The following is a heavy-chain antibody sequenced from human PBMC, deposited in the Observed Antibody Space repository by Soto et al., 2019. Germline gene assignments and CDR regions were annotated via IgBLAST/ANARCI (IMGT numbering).Heavy chain of an antibody. CDR2: TYYRSNWRH. D-gene: IGHD6-19*01. CDR3: ARSVAGNGFDL. V-gene: IGHV6-1*01. J-gene: IGHJ4*02. CDR1: GDSVSSNTAA. Sequence: SQTLSLTCAISGDSVSSNTAAWNWSRSSPSRGREWLGRTYYRSNWRHDYAVSGKSRITVNPDTCKNHFSLQLNSVTPDDTAVYYCARSVAGNGFDLWGQGTLVRVSS.